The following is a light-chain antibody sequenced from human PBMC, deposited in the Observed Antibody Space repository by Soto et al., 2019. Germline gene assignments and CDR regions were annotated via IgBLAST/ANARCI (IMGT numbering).Light chain of an antibody. Sequence: QSVLTQPASVSGSPGQSITISCTGTSSDVGSYNVVSWYHQHPGKAPKLMIYEGTKRPSGVSTRFSGSKSGNTASLTISGLQAEDEANYYCCSYAGSSTFAVFGGGTKVTVL. V-gene: IGLV2-23*03. CDR2: EGT. J-gene: IGLJ2*01. CDR1: SSDVGSYNV. CDR3: CSYAGSSTFAV.